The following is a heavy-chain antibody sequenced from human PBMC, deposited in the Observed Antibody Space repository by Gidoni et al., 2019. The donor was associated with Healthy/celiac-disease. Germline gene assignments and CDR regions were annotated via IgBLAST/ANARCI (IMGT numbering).Heavy chain of an antibody. CDR1: GFTFSSYA. CDR2: IGGSGGST. V-gene: IGHV3-23*01. CDR3: AKDFESLFDY. Sequence: EVQLLESGGGLFQPGGSPRLSCAAPGFTFSSYAMSWVRQAPGKGLEWVPAIGGSGGSTYYADSVKGRFTISRDNSKNTLYLQMNSLRAEDTAVYYCAKDFESLFDYWGQGTLVTVSS. J-gene: IGHJ4*02.